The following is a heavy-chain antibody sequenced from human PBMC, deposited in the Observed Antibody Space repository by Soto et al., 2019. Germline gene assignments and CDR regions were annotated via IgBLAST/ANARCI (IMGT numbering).Heavy chain of an antibody. D-gene: IGHD2-2*01. Sequence: SGPTLVNPTETLTLTCTVSGFSLSNARMGVSWIRQPPGKALEWLAHIFSNDEKSYSTSPKSRLTISKDTSTRQVVLTMTNMDPVDTATDSCARILIGYCSSTSCYGRDYYYYYGMDVWGQGTTVTVSS. CDR1: GFSLSNARMG. CDR2: IFSNDEK. CDR3: ARILIGYCSSTSCYGRDYYYYYGMDV. J-gene: IGHJ6*02. V-gene: IGHV2-26*01.